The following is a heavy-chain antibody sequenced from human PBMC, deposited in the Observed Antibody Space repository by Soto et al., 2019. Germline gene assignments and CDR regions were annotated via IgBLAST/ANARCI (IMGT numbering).Heavy chain of an antibody. CDR2: ISGSGGST. D-gene: IGHD2-15*01. Sequence: PGGSLRLSCAASGFTFSSYAMSWVRQAPGKGLEWVSAISGSGGSTYYADSVKGRFTISRDNSKNTLYLQMNSLRAEDTAVYYCAKDQGYCSGGSCYRIDSYGMDVWGQGTTVTVS. CDR3: AKDQGYCSGGSCYRIDSYGMDV. V-gene: IGHV3-23*01. J-gene: IGHJ6*02. CDR1: GFTFSSYA.